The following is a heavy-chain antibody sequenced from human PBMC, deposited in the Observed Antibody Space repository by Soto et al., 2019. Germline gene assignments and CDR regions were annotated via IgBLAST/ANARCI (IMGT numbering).Heavy chain of an antibody. D-gene: IGHD5-18*01. Sequence: SLTCTVSGDSVSSDNYYLTWIRQPPGKGLEWIGYIYSSGSTNYNPSLKSRVTISLDTSSNQFSLKLTSVTAADTAVYYCARDIRGYSRAFDYWGQGTLVTVSS. CDR2: IYSSGST. CDR1: GDSVSSDNYY. CDR3: ARDIRGYSRAFDY. J-gene: IGHJ4*02. V-gene: IGHV4-61*01.